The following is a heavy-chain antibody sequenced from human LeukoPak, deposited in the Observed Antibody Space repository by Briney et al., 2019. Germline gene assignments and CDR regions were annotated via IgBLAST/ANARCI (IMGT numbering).Heavy chain of an antibody. J-gene: IGHJ5*02. V-gene: IGHV1-2*02. CDR2: INPNSGGT. CDR1: GGTFSSYA. CDR3: ARDAQGSSWYVRWFDP. D-gene: IGHD6-13*01. Sequence: ASVKVSCKASGGTFSSYAISWVRQAPGQGLEWMGWINPNSGGTNYAQKFQGRVTMTRDTSISTAYMELSRLRSDDTAVYYCARDAQGSSWYVRWFDPWGQGTLVTVSS.